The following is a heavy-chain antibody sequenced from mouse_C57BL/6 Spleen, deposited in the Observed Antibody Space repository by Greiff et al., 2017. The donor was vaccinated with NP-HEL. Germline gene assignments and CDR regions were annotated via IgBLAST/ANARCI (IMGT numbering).Heavy chain of an antibody. J-gene: IGHJ3*01. Sequence: EVKRVESGGGLVQPKGSLKLSCAASGFSFNTYAMNWVRQAPGKGLEWVARIRSKSNNYATYYADSVKDRFTISRDDSESMLYLQMNNLKTEDTAMYYCVRHAGNYGGFAYWGQGTLVTVSA. CDR1: GFSFNTYA. CDR3: VRHAGNYGGFAY. V-gene: IGHV10-1*01. CDR2: IRSKSNNYAT. D-gene: IGHD2-1*01.